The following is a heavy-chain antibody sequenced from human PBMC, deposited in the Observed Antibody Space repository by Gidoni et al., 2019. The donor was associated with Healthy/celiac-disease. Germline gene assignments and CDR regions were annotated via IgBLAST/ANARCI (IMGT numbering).Heavy chain of an antibody. CDR3: AKDQGDYVWGSLDAFDI. CDR2: ISVSGGST. D-gene: IGHD3-16*01. V-gene: IGHV3-23*01. Sequence: EVQLLESGGGVVQPGGSLRLSGAASGFTFRSYAMSWVRQAPGKGLEWVSAISVSGGSTYYADSVKGRFTISRDNSKNTLYLQMNSLRAEDTAVYYCAKDQGDYVWGSLDAFDIWGQGTMVTVSS. CDR1: GFTFRSYA. J-gene: IGHJ3*02.